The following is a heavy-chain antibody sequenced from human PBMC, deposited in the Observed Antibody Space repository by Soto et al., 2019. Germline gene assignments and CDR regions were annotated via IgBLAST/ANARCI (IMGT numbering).Heavy chain of an antibody. Sequence: SETLSLTCTVSGGSISSSSYYWGWIRQPPGKGLEWIGNVYYGGSTYYNPSLKSRVTISVETSKSQFSLKLSSVTAADTAVYYCAGGDYYYFCGYYFYYYNMVFWCQGTSVSVSS. V-gene: IGHV4-39*01. CDR3: AGGDYYYFCGYYFYYYNMVF. D-gene: IGHD2-21*01. CDR2: VYYGGST. J-gene: IGHJ6*02. CDR1: GGSISSSSYY.